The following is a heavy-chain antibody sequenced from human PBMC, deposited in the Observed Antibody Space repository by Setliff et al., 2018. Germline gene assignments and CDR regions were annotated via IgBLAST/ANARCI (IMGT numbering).Heavy chain of an antibody. D-gene: IGHD3-22*01. J-gene: IGHJ5*02. Sequence: PGGSLRLSCAASGFTISSYAISWVRQTPEKGLEWVSGILPAGTTYYADSVKGRFTISRDNSQNTVFLQVNSLRPEDSAVYYCAKEDYSDSSGYYYETPWFDPWGQGTLVTVSS. V-gene: IGHV3-23*01. CDR3: AKEDYSDSSGYYYETPWFDP. CDR2: ILPAGTT. CDR1: GFTISSYA.